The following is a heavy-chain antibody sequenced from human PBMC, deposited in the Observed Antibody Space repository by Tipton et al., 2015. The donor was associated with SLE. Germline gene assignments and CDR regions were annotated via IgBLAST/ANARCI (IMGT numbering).Heavy chain of an antibody. V-gene: IGHV3-48*03. D-gene: IGHD3-3*01. CDR1: GFTFSNYE. CDR2: ISSSGSTI. J-gene: IGHJ3*02. CDR3: ARGSDSAGTTIFAAFDM. Sequence: GSLRLSCAVSGFTFSNYEMKWVRQVPGKGLERVSYISSSGSTIYYADSVKGRFTISRDNAKKSLYLQMNSLRVDDTAVYYCARGSDSAGTTIFAAFDMWGQGTMVTVSS.